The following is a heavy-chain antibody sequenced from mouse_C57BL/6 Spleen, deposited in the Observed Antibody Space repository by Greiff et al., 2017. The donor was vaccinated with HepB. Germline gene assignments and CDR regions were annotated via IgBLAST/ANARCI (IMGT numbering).Heavy chain of an antibody. Sequence: QVQLQQSGPELVKPGASVKISCKASGYAFSSSWMNWVKQRPGKGLEWIGRIYPGDGDTNYNGKFKGKATLTADKSSSTAYMQLSSLTSEDSAVYFCARWEAMITWYFDVWGTGTTVTVSS. D-gene: IGHD2-4*01. J-gene: IGHJ1*03. CDR3: ARWEAMITWYFDV. CDR1: GYAFSSSW. CDR2: IYPGDGDT. V-gene: IGHV1-82*01.